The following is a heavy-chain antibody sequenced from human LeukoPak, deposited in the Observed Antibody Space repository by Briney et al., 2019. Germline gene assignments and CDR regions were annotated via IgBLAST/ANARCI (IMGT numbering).Heavy chain of an antibody. J-gene: IGHJ4*02. CDR2: ISGSGGST. CDR3: AKGHTFGGVIVIGYYFDY. V-gene: IGHV3-23*01. D-gene: IGHD3-16*02. CDR1: GFTSSSYA. Sequence: GGSLRLSCAASGFTSSSYAMSWVRQAPGKGLEWVSGISGSGGSTYYADSVKGRFTISRDNSKNTLYLQMSSLRAEDTAVYYCAKGHTFGGVIVIGYYFDYWGQGTLVTVSS.